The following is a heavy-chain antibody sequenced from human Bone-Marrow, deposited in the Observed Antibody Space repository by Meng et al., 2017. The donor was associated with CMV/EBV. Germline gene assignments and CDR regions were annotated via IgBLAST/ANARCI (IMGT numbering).Heavy chain of an antibody. V-gene: IGHV3-21*04. Sequence: GESLKISCAASGFTFSSYCMNWVRQAPGKGLEWVSSISSSSSYIYYADSVKGRFTISRDNAKNSLYLQMNSLRAEDTALYYCARDPLPPIVVLPAAMGDYYYGMDVWGQGTTVTGSS. CDR2: ISSSSSYI. D-gene: IGHD2-2*01. CDR3: ARDPLPPIVVLPAAMGDYYYGMDV. J-gene: IGHJ6*02. CDR1: GFTFSSYC.